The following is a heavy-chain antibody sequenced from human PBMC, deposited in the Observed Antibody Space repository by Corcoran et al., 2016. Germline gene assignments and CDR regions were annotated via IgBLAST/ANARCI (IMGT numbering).Heavy chain of an antibody. V-gene: IGHV4-38-2*02. CDR1: GYSISSGYY. CDR3: ARILATVTTIDP. Sequence: QVQLQESGPGLVKPSETLSLTCTVSGYSISSGYYWGWIRQPPGKGLEWIGSIYHSGSTYYNPSLKRRVTISVETSKNQFSLKLSSVTAADTAVYYCARILATVTTIDPWGQGTLVTVSS. J-gene: IGHJ5*02. CDR2: IYHSGST. D-gene: IGHD4-17*01.